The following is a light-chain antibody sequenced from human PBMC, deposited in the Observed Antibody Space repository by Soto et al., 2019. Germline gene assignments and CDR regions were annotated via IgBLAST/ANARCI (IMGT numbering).Light chain of an antibody. CDR1: QSVSST. V-gene: IGKV3-15*01. CDR3: QQYNNWPLP. CDR2: GAS. Sequence: EIVMTQSPATLSVSPGQRATLSCRASQSVSSTLAWYQQKPGQAPRLLIYGASTKATGIPARFSGGGSGTEFTLTISSLQSEDFAVYYCQQYNNWPLPFGGGTKVDIK. J-gene: IGKJ4*01.